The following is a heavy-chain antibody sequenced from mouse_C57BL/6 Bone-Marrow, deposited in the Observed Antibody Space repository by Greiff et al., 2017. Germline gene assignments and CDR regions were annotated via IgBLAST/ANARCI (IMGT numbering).Heavy chain of an antibody. CDR3: ARTPPVAAVVARYWYFDV. J-gene: IGHJ1*03. V-gene: IGHV1-55*01. CDR2: IYPGSGST. CDR1: GYTFTSYW. Sequence: VQLQQPGAELVKPGASVKMSCKASGYTFTSYWITWVKQRPGQGLEWIGDIYPGSGSTNYNEKFKSKATLTVDTSSSTAYMQLSSLTSEDSAVYYCARTPPVAAVVARYWYFDVWVTGTTVTVSS. D-gene: IGHD1-1*01.